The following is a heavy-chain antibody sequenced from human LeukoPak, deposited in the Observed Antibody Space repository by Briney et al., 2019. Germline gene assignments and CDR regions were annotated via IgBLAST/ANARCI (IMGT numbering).Heavy chain of an antibody. V-gene: IGHV1-69-2*01. CDR1: GYTFTDYY. Sequence: ASVKISCKVSGYTFTDYYMHWVQQAPGKGLEWMGLADPEDGETIYAEKFQGRVTITADTSTDTAYMELSSLRSEDTAVYYCATVPVDTAMGHFDYWGQGTLVTVSS. D-gene: IGHD5-18*01. CDR3: ATVPVDTAMGHFDY. J-gene: IGHJ4*02. CDR2: ADPEDGET.